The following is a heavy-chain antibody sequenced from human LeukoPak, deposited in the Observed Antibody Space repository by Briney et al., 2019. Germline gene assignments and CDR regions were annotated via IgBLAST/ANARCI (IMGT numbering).Heavy chain of an antibody. CDR3: ARDSGYAFDI. Sequence: GGSLRLSCAASGFTFSSYSMNWLRQAPGKGLEWVSYIGISSSTIDYADSVKGRFTISRDNAKNSLYLQMNSLRAEDTAVYYCARDSGYAFDIWGQGTMVTVSS. CDR2: IGISSSTI. CDR1: GFTFSSYS. D-gene: IGHD1-26*01. J-gene: IGHJ3*02. V-gene: IGHV3-48*01.